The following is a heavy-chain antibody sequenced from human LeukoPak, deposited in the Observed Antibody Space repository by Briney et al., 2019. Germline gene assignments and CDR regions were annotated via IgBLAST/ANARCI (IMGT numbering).Heavy chain of an antibody. CDR1: GGSFSGYY. CDR3: ARRLPPGGGYYSQSPAALDY. V-gene: IGHV4-34*01. Sequence: PSETLSLTCAVYGGSFSGYYWSWIRQPPGKGLEWIGEINHSGSTNYNPSLKRRVTISVDTSKNQFSLKLSSVTAADTAVYYCARRLPPGGGYYSQSPAALDYWGRGTLVTVSS. D-gene: IGHD3-3*01. J-gene: IGHJ4*02. CDR2: INHSGST.